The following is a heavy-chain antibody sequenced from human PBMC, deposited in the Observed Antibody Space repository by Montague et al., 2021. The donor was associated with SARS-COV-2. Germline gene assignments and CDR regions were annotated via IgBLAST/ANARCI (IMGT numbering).Heavy chain of an antibody. D-gene: IGHD3-9*01. V-gene: IGHV3-21*01. CDR1: GFTFSSYS. CDR3: ARALSTVLRYFDWLSAHY. Sequence: SRRLSCAASGFTFSSYSMNWVRQAPGKGLEWVSSISSSSSYIYYADSVKGRFTISRDNAKNSLYLQMNSLRAEDTAVYYCARALSTVLRYFDWLSAHYWGQGTLVTVSS. J-gene: IGHJ4*02. CDR2: ISSSSSYI.